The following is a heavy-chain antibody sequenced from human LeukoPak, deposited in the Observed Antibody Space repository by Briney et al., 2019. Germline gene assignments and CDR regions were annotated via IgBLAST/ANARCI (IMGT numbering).Heavy chain of an antibody. CDR1: GGTFSSYA. CDR3: ARHVQDYDSSGYTEGFDY. Sequence: SSVKVSCKASGGTFSSYAISWVRQAPGQGLEWMGGIIPIFGTANYAQKFQGRVTMTTDTSTSTAYMELRSLRSDDTAVYYCARHVQDYDSSGYTEGFDYWGQGTLVTVSS. J-gene: IGHJ4*02. CDR2: IIPIFGTA. D-gene: IGHD3-22*01. V-gene: IGHV1-69*05.